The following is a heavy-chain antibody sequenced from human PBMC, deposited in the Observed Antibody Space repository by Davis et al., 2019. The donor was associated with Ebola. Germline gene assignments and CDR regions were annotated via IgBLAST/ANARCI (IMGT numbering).Heavy chain of an antibody. CDR1: GFTFSGSA. J-gene: IGHJ4*02. Sequence: GESLKISCAASGFTFSGSAMHWVHQASGKGLEWVGRIRSKANSYATAYAASVKGRFTISRDDSKNTAYLQMNSLKTEDTAVYYCTSSLATFDYWGQGTLVTVSS. V-gene: IGHV3-73*01. CDR3: TSSLATFDY. CDR2: IRSKANSYAT.